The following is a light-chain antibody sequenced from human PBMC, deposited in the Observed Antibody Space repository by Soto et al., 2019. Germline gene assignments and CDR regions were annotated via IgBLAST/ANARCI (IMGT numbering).Light chain of an antibody. CDR2: DVS. Sequence: QSALTQTASVSGSPGQSITISCTGTTSYNVVSWYQQHPGKVPRLIIYDVSKRPSGVSNRFSGSKSGNTASLTISGLQAEDEADYYCCSYAGMVISGGGTKLTVL. J-gene: IGLJ2*01. V-gene: IGLV2-23*02. CDR3: CSYAGMVI. CDR1: TSYNV.